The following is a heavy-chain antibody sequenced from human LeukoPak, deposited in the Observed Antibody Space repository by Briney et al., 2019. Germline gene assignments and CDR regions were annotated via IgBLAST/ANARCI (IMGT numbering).Heavy chain of an antibody. CDR2: IKSKTDGGTT. CDR3: TTSVGEPTSDVYYYYGMDV. J-gene: IGHJ6*02. V-gene: IGHV3-15*01. Sequence: KPGGSLRLSCAASGFTFSSYWMNWVRQAPGKGLEWVGRIKSKTDGGTTDYAAPVKGRFTISRDDSKNTLYLQMNSLKTEDTAVYYCTTSVGEPTSDVYYYYGMDVWGQGTTVTVSS. CDR1: GFTFSSYW. D-gene: IGHD1-14*01.